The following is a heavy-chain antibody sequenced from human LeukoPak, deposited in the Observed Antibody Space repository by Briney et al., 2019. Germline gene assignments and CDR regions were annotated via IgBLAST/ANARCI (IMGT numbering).Heavy chain of an antibody. V-gene: IGHV4-59*01. Sequence: SETLSLTCTVSGGSISSYYWSWIRQPPGKGLEWIGYIYYSGSTNYNPSLKSRVTISVDTFRNQFSLKLSSVTAADTAVYYCARSGRISRVSFDYWGQGTLVTVSS. D-gene: IGHD3-3*02. J-gene: IGHJ4*02. CDR1: GGSISSYY. CDR3: ARSGRISRVSFDY. CDR2: IYYSGST.